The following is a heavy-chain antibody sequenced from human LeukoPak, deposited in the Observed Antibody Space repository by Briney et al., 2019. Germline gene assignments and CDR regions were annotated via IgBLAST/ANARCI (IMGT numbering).Heavy chain of an antibody. CDR1: GFTFSNYY. V-gene: IGHV3-11*01. CDR2: ISSRSSNK. D-gene: IGHD6-19*01. J-gene: IGHJ6*03. CDR3: ARVVSSGWNDYYYYYMDV. Sequence: GGSLRLSCAASGFTFSNYYMSWIRQAPGKGLVWVSYISSRSSNKEYADSVKGRFTISRDNAKNSLYLQMNSLRAEDTALYYCARVVSSGWNDYYYYYMDVWGKGTTVTVSS.